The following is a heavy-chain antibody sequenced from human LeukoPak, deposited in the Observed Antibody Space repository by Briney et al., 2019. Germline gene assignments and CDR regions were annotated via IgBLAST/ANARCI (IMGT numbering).Heavy chain of an antibody. J-gene: IGHJ4*02. Sequence: GGSLRLSCVVSGFTFSRYWMSWVRQAPGKGLEWVANIKQDGTEKNYLDSVKGRFTMSRDNAKNSLYLQMNSLRAEDTALYYCARGVRATRMDDWGQGTLVTVSS. D-gene: IGHD2-15*01. CDR2: IKQDGTEK. CDR1: GFTFSRYW. CDR3: ARGVRATRMDD. V-gene: IGHV3-7*03.